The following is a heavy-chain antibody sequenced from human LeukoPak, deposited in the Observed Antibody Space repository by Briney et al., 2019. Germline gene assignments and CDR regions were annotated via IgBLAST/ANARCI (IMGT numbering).Heavy chain of an antibody. CDR2: ISSSSSYI. CDR3: ARDRSCTGGSCYMDV. Sequence: PGGSLRLSCAASGFTFSSYSMNWVRQAPGKGLEWVSSISSSSSYIYYADSVKGRFTISRDNSKNTLSLQMSSLRVEDTAVYYCARDRSCTGGSCYMDVWGRGTTVTVSS. J-gene: IGHJ6*03. V-gene: IGHV3-21*04. CDR1: GFTFSSYS. D-gene: IGHD2-15*01.